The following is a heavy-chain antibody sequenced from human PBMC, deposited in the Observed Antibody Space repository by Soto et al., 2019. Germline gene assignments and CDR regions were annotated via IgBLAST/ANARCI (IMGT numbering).Heavy chain of an antibody. D-gene: IGHD5-18*01. CDR1: GYTFTAYS. J-gene: IGHJ4*02. V-gene: IGHV1-69*13. Sequence: SVKVSCKASGYTFTAYSLHWVRQAPGQGLEWMGGLIAMLGTPTYARKVQGRATITADESLTSSYLELRSLRSEDTAVYFCARGAMANFDYWGQGTVVTVSS. CDR2: LIAMLGTP. CDR3: ARGAMANFDY.